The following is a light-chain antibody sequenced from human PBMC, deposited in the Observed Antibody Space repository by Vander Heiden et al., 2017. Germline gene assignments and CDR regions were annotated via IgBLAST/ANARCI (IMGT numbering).Light chain of an antibody. CDR3: QQYYSYPS. CDR2: AAS. Sequence: AIRMTQSPSSFSASIGDRVTITRRARQGISSYLAWYQQKPGKAPKLLIYAASTLQSGVPSRFSGSGSGTDFTLTISCLQSEDFATYYCQQYYSYPSFGPGTKVDIK. CDR1: QGISSY. J-gene: IGKJ3*01. V-gene: IGKV1-8*01.